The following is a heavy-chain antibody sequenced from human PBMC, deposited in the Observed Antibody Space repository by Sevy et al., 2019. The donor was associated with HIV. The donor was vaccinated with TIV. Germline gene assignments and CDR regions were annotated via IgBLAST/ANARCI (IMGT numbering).Heavy chain of an antibody. CDR1: GFTFSAYW. J-gene: IGHJ4*02. V-gene: IGHV3-7*01. CDR2: IKSDGSDK. Sequence: GGSLRLSCAASGFTFSAYWMNWVRQAPGKGLEWVANIKSDGSDKHYVDSVEDRFTISRDNAKNSLYLQTNSLRVEDTAVYYCAQETVGRFDSWGQGTLVTVSS. D-gene: IGHD3-16*01. CDR3: AQETVGRFDS.